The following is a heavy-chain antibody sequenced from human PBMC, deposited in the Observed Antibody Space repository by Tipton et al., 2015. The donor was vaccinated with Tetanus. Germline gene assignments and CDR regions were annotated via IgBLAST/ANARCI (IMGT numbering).Heavy chain of an antibody. Sequence: LRLSCSVSGDSIRSEDYYWGWIRQSPGKGLEWLGYIYYSGSTYNSPSLKSRVSISLDASKNQFSLSLNSVTAADSATYYCARLTCSSPSCYYYYYYYVDVWGTGTAVAVSS. V-gene: IGHV4-30-4*01. D-gene: IGHD2-2*01. CDR3: ARLTCSSPSCYYYYYYYVDV. J-gene: IGHJ6*03. CDR2: IYYSGST. CDR1: GDSIRSEDYY.